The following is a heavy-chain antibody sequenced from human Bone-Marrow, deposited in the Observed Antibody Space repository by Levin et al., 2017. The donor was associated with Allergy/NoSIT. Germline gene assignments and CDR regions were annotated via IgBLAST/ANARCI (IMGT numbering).Heavy chain of an antibody. CDR2: ISYDGSNK. J-gene: IGHJ4*02. CDR1: GFTFSSYG. CDR3: AKGGVVTATPGFDY. Sequence: GESLKISCAASGFTFSSYGMHWVRQAPGKGLEWVAVISYDGSNKYYADSVKGRFTISRDNSKNTLYLQMNSLRAEDTAVYYCAKGGVVTATPGFDYWGQGTLVTVSS. D-gene: IGHD2-21*02. V-gene: IGHV3-30*18.